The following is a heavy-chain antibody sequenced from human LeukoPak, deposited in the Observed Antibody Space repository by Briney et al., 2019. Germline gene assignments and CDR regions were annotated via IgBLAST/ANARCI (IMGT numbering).Heavy chain of an antibody. J-gene: IGHJ5*02. CDR1: GYTFTSYD. Sequence: ASVKVSCKASGYTFTSYDINWVRQATGQGLEWMGGMNPNSGNTGYAQKFQGRVTITMNTSISTAYMELSSLRSEDTAVYYCARGRGYTLGWFDPWGQGTLVTVSS. V-gene: IGHV1-8*03. D-gene: IGHD3-22*01. CDR2: MNPNSGNT. CDR3: ARGRGYTLGWFDP.